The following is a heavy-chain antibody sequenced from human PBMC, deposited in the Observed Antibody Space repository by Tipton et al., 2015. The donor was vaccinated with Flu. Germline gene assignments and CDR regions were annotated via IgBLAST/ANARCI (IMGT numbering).Heavy chain of an antibody. V-gene: IGHV4-59*01. CDR3: TRTTIAAGAPYYFDW. CDR2: FDDTGIG. Sequence: TLSLTCSVSGASISSYYWSWIRQPPGKGLEWIGFFDDTGIGNYNPSLKSRVTIAVDTSRHQFSLKLTSVTAADTAVYYCTRTTIAAGAPYYFDWWGQGTLVTVSS. J-gene: IGHJ4*02. D-gene: IGHD6-13*01. CDR1: GASISSYY.